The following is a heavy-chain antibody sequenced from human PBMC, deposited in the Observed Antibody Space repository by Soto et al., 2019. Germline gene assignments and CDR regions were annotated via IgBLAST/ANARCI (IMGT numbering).Heavy chain of an antibody. CDR1: GFIFRITV. Sequence: GGSLRLSCPDSGFIFRITVMSWVRLAPGEGQEWISAIPRRRGITYYADSLKGRFTISRDDSRDTVYLQMNGLRGYDTTLYYCVKNWGGFNTWGRGALVTVSS. V-gene: IGHV3-23*01. J-gene: IGHJ5*02. D-gene: IGHD3-16*01. CDR2: IPRRRGIT. CDR3: VKNWGGFNT.